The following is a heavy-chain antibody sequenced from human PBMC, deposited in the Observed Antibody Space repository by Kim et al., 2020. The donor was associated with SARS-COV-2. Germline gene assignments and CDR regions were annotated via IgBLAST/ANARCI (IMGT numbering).Heavy chain of an antibody. D-gene: IGHD4-17*01. V-gene: IGHV4-39*01. J-gene: IGHJ4*02. CDR3: ARQPTTSYYFDY. Sequence: SHHTPLKSPVTISVDTSKTQFSPKLSSVTAADTAVYYCARQPTTSYYFDYWGQGTLVTVSS.